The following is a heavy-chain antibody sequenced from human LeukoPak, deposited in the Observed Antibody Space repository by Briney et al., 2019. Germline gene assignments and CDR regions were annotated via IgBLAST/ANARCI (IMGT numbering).Heavy chain of an antibody. Sequence: GASVKVSCKASGYTFTGCYMHWVRQAPGQGLEWMGRINPNSGGTNYAQKFQGRVTMTRDTSISTAYMELSRLKSDDTAVYYCARDGPDSSGWFERYYYYYGMDVWGQGTTVTVSS. CDR1: GYTFTGCY. V-gene: IGHV1-2*06. CDR2: INPNSGGT. CDR3: ARDGPDSSGWFERYYYYYGMDV. J-gene: IGHJ6*02. D-gene: IGHD6-19*01.